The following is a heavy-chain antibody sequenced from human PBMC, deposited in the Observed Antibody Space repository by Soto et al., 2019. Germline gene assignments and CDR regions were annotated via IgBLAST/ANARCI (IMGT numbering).Heavy chain of an antibody. J-gene: IGHJ6*02. CDR2: ISAYNGNT. D-gene: IGHD2-15*01. V-gene: IGHV1-18*04. CDR3: ARELDCSGGSCYYYYGMDV. Sequence: ASVKVSCKASGYTFTSYGISWVRQAPGQGLEWMGWISAYNGNTNYAQKLQGRVTMTTDTSTSTAYMELRSLRSDDTAVYYCARELDCSGGSCYYYYGMDVWGQGTTVTVS. CDR1: GYTFTSYG.